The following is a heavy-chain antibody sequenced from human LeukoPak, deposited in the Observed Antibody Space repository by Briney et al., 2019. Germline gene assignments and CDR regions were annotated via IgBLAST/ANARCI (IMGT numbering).Heavy chain of an antibody. CDR1: GGSISSGSYY. CDR2: IYTSGST. CDR3: ARLRFLEWLLAFDY. Sequence: PSQTLSLTCTVSGGSISSGSYYWSWIRQPAGKGLEWIGRIYTSGSTNYNPSLKSRVTISVDTSKNQFSLKLSSVTAADTAVYYCARLRFLEWLLAFDYWGQGTLVTVSS. J-gene: IGHJ4*02. D-gene: IGHD3-3*01. V-gene: IGHV4-61*02.